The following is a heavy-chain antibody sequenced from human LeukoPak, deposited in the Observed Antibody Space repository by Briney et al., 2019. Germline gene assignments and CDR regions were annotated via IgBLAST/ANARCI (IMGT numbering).Heavy chain of an antibody. V-gene: IGHV3-30*18. CDR3: AKDRSSSWTWTIDY. CDR2: ISYDGSNE. J-gene: IGHJ4*02. D-gene: IGHD6-13*01. Sequence: GRSLRLSCAASGFTFSSYGMHWVRHAPGKGLEWVALISYDGSNEYYADSVKGRFTISRDKSKNTLYLQMNSLRAEDTAAYYCAKDRSSSWTWTIDYWRQGTLVTVSS. CDR1: GFTFSSYG.